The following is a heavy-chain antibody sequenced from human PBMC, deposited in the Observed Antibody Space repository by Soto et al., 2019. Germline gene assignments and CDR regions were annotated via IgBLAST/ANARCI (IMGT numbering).Heavy chain of an antibody. J-gene: IGHJ5*01. CDR3: ATVRRVAVASLFSYCCCS. D-gene: IGHD2-21*02. CDR2: ISASGYTE. Sequence: GSLRLSCEVAAGRFNLDARSWVHQAPGKGLEWIAYISASGYTETYSDSVKGRFTISRDNARNWLFLQMSSLRAEDTAVYYCATVRRVAVASLFSYCCCSWGQVSRVTVAS. V-gene: IGHV3-48*03. CDR1: AGRFNLDA.